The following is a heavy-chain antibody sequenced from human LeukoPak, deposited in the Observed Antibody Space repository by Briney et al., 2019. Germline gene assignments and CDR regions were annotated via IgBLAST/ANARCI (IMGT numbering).Heavy chain of an antibody. CDR2: ISSSGSTI. J-gene: IGHJ5*02. Sequence: PGGSLRLFCAASGFTFSSYEMNWVRQAPGKGLEWVSYISSSGSTIYYADSEKGRFTISRDNAKNSLYLQMNSLRAEDTAVYYCAKTAASLLWFGAHWFDPWGQGTLVTVSS. V-gene: IGHV3-48*03. CDR3: AKTAASLLWFGAHWFDP. CDR1: GFTFSSYE. D-gene: IGHD3-10*01.